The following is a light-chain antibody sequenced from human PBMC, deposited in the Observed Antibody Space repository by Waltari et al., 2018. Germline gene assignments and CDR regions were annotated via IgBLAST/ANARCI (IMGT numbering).Light chain of an antibody. CDR1: SSDVGGYNY. CDR3: SSYTTSTTV. J-gene: IGLJ3*02. V-gene: IGLV2-14*01. Sequence: QSALTQPASVSGSPGQSITISCTGTSSDVGGYNYVSWYQQHPGKAPKLMIFEVSYRPSGGSNRFAGSKSGNTASLTISGLQAEDEADYYCSSYTTSTTVFGGGTKLTVL. CDR2: EVS.